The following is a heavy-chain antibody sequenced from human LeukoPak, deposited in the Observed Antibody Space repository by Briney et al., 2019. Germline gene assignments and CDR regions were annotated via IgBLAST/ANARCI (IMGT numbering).Heavy chain of an antibody. CDR2: SYYSGST. D-gene: IGHD3-9*01. CDR3: ARLRAPTYYDILTGRRDGDAFDI. CDR1: GGSISSGDYY. Sequence: SQTLSLTCTVSGGSISSGDYYWSWIRQPPGKGLEWIGSSYYSGSTYYNPSLKSRVTISVDTSKNQFSLNLTSVTAADTAVYYCARLRAPTYYDILTGRRDGDAFDIWGQGTMVTVSS. V-gene: IGHV4-30-4*01. J-gene: IGHJ3*02.